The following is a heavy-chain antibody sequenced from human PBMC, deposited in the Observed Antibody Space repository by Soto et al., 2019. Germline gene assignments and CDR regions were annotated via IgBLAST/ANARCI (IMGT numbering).Heavy chain of an antibody. Sequence: QVRLQESGPGLVKPSETLSLTCIVSGASVSGYYWTWIRQSPENSLEWIGNIDTNGNTNYNPSLKSRVTISVDTSKNQVFLRLSSVTAADTARYHCAGDSHGSGCFPHWGQGALVSVSS. D-gene: IGHD3-10*01. CDR2: IDTNGNT. CDR1: GASVSGYY. J-gene: IGHJ4*02. CDR3: AGDSHGSGCFPH. V-gene: IGHV4-59*02.